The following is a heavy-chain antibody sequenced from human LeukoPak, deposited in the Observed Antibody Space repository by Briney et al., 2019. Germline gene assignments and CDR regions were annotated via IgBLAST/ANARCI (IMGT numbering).Heavy chain of an antibody. CDR1: GFTFSSYA. CDR2: ISYDGSNK. D-gene: IGHD6-13*01. CDR3: AKDRDIAAAAYYFDL. V-gene: IGHV3-30*04. J-gene: IGHJ4*02. Sequence: PGGSLRLSCAASGFTFSSYAMHWVRQAPGKGLEWVAVISYDGSNKYYADSVKGRFTISRDNSHNTLYLQMNSLRVEDTALYYCAKDRDIAAAAYYFDLWGQGTLVPSPQ.